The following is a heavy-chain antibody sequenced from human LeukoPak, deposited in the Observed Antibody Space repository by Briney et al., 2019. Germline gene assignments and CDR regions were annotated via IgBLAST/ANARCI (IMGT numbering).Heavy chain of an antibody. J-gene: IGHJ4*01. V-gene: IGHV4-59*08. D-gene: IGHD3-22*01. CDR2: IYYSGST. Sequence: SETLSLTCTVSGGSISSYYWSWIRQPPGKGLEWIGYIYYSGSTNYNPSLKSRVTISVDTSKNQFSLRLSSVTAADTAVCYCATYTYFYNSSGYYWGTYFDYWGQGTLVTVSS. CDR3: ATYTYFYNSSGYYWGTYFDY. CDR1: GGSISSYY.